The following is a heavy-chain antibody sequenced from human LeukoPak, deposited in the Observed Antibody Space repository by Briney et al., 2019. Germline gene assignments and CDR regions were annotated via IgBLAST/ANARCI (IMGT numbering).Heavy chain of an antibody. Sequence: SETLSLTCAVYGGSFSGYYWSWIRQPPGKGLEWIGYIYYSGSTYYNPSLKSRVTISVDTSKNQFSLKLSSVTAADTAVYYCARGSSFLPIVVVPGGMGVWGQGTTVTVSS. V-gene: IGHV4-30-4*01. CDR3: ARGSSFLPIVVVPGGMGV. CDR2: IYYSGST. J-gene: IGHJ6*02. CDR1: GGSFSGYY. D-gene: IGHD2-2*01.